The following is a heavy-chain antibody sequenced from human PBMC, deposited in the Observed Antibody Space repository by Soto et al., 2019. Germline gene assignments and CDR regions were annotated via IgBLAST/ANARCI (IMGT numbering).Heavy chain of an antibody. CDR2: ISAYNGNT. Sequence: ASVMVSCKASGYTFTSYGISWVRQAPGQGLEWMGWISAYNGNTNYAQKLQGRVTMTTDTSASTAYMELRSLRSDDTAVYYCARDGYSYGYGYYYYGMDVWGQGTTVTVSS. CDR1: GYTFTSYG. CDR3: ARDGYSYGYGYYYYGMDV. V-gene: IGHV1-18*04. J-gene: IGHJ6*02. D-gene: IGHD5-18*01.